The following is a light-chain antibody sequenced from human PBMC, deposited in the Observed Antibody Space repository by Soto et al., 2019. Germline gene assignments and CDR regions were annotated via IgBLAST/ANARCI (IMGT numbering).Light chain of an antibody. CDR1: QGISSY. J-gene: IGKJ4*01. V-gene: IGKV1-9*01. CDR2: SAS. CDR3: QQLHSYPLT. Sequence: DIQLTQSPSFLSASVGDRVTITCRASQGISSYLAWYQQKPGKAPKLLIYSASTLQSGVPPRFSGSGSATEFTLTISSLQPEDFATYYCQQLHSYPLTFGGGTKVEIK.